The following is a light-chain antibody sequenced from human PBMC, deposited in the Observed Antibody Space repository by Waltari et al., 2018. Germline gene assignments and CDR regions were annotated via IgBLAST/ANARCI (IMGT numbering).Light chain of an antibody. Sequence: QAVVTPEPSLSVSPGGTVTLTCAFSSGSLSSTSYATWSPQSPGQHPRKLVYKANIRSSGGPDRFSGCVLGNKAVLIITGAEAEDESTYYCRLCMGSGIWVFGGGTKLTVL. CDR2: KAN. CDR3: RLCMGSGIWV. V-gene: IGLV8-61*01. J-gene: IGLJ3*02. CDR1: SGSLSSTSY.